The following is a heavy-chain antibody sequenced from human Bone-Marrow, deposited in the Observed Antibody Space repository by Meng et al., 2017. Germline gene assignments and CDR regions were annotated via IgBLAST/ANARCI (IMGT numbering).Heavy chain of an antibody. CDR2: IYHSGST. D-gene: IGHD6-6*01. J-gene: IGHJ5*02. V-gene: IGHV4-30-2*01. CDR1: GDSISNGGYS. Sequence: QLQLQESGSGLVKPSQTLSRTCAVAGDSISNGGYSLSWIRQQPGKGLEWIGYIYHSGSTYYNPSLKSRVTISVDTSKNQFSLKLSSVTAADTAVYYCARGKSNSSPPFDPWGQGTLVTVSS. CDR3: ARGKSNSSPPFDP.